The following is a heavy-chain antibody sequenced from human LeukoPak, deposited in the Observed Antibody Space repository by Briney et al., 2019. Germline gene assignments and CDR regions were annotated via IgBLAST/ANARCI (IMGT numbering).Heavy chain of an antibody. CDR2: INSDGSST. Sequence: GGSLRLSCAGSGFTFSSYWMYWVRQAPGKGLVWVSRINSDGSSTIYADSVKGRFTISRDNANNTLYLQMNSLGPEDTAVYYCASLVGAPDADYWGQGTLVTVSS. V-gene: IGHV3-74*01. CDR3: ASLVGAPDADY. J-gene: IGHJ4*02. D-gene: IGHD1-26*01. CDR1: GFTFSSYW.